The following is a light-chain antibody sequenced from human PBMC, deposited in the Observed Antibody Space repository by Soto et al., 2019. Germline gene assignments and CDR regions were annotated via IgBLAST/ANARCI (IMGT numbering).Light chain of an antibody. CDR2: AAS. Sequence: EIVLTQSPGTLSLSPGERATLSCRASQSVNSNYLGWYQKKPAQAPRLLIYAASSRATGVPDRFSGSGSGTDFTLTIIRLEPEDFAVYYCQQYGTSPYTFGQGTKLEIK. CDR1: QSVNSNY. J-gene: IGKJ2*01. V-gene: IGKV3-20*01. CDR3: QQYGTSPYT.